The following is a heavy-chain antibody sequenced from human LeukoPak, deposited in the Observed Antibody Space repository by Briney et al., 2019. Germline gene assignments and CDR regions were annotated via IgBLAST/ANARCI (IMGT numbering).Heavy chain of an antibody. D-gene: IGHD2-2*01. Sequence: SETLSLTCTVSGGSISSSSYYWGWIRQPPGKGLEWIGSIYYSGSTNYNPSLKSRVTISVDTSKNQFSLKLSSVTAADTAVYYCARALGYCSSTSCYEGPYYYYYMDVWGKGTTVTISS. CDR2: IYYSGST. CDR3: ARALGYCSSTSCYEGPYYYYYMDV. V-gene: IGHV4-39*07. J-gene: IGHJ6*03. CDR1: GGSISSSSYY.